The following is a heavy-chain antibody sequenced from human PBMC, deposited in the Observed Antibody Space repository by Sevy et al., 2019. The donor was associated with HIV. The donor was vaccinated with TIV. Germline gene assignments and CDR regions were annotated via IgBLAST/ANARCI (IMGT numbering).Heavy chain of an antibody. CDR1: GFTFSSYG. D-gene: IGHD3-10*01. J-gene: IGHJ3*02. CDR2: IWYDGSNK. CDR3: ARDILLPMAEDAFDI. V-gene: IGHV3-33*01. Sequence: GGSLRLSCAASGFTFSSYGMHWVRQAPGKGLEWVAVIWYDGSNKYYADSVKGRFTISRDNSKNTLYLQMNSLRAEDTAVYYCARDILLPMAEDAFDIWGQGTMVTVSS.